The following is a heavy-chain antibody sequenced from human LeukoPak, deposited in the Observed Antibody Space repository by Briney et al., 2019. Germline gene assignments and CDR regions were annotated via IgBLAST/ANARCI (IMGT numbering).Heavy chain of an antibody. Sequence: PGGSLRLSCAASGFTFSSCAMTWVRQAPGKGLEWVSAISGSDSITYYADSVRGRFIISRDNSRNTLHLQMNSLRADDTAVYYCAKDQFGGYGSIDSWGQGTLVTVTS. CDR3: AKDQFGGYGSIDS. V-gene: IGHV3-23*01. CDR2: ISGSDSIT. CDR1: GFTFSSCA. D-gene: IGHD5-12*01. J-gene: IGHJ4*02.